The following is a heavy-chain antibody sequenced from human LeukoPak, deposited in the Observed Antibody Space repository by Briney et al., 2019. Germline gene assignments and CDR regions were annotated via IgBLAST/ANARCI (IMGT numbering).Heavy chain of an antibody. J-gene: IGHJ1*01. D-gene: IGHD6-13*01. Sequence: ASVKVSCKASGYTFRGYYMHWVRQAPGQGLEWMGWINPNSGGTNYAQKFQGRVTMTRGTSISTAYMELSRLRSDDTAVYYCARGYPLSTTAAGTYFQHWGQGTLVTVSS. CDR2: INPNSGGT. CDR1: GYTFRGYY. CDR3: ARGYPLSTTAAGTYFQH. V-gene: IGHV1-2*02.